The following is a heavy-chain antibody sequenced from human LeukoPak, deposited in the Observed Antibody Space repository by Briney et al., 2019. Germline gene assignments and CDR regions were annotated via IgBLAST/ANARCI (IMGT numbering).Heavy chain of an antibody. CDR3: ARAGPYDAFDI. CDR2: IYSGGST. CDR1: GFSVNSNY. D-gene: IGHD1-14*01. V-gene: IGHV3-53*04. J-gene: IGHJ3*02. Sequence: PGGSLRLSCAASGFSVNSNYMSWVRQAQGQGMEWVLVIYSGGSTYYADSVKGRFTISRHISKNTLYLQMNSLRAEDTAVYYCARAGPYDAFDIWGQGTMVTVSS.